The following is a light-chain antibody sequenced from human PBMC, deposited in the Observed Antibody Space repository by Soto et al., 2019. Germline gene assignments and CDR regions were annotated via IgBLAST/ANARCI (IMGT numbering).Light chain of an antibody. CDR3: QQYGTSPFT. CDR1: QSVSSSF. CDR2: SAS. Sequence: EIVLTQSPGTLSLSPGERAILSCRASQSVSSSFLAWYRRNPGQAPRLLIYSASSRATGIPGRFSGSGSGTDFTLTINRLEPEDFAVYYCQQYGTSPFTFGGGTKVDIK. J-gene: IGKJ4*01. V-gene: IGKV3-20*01.